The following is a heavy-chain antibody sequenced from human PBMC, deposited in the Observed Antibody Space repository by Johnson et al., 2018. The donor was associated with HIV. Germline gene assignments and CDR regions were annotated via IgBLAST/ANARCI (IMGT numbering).Heavy chain of an antibody. CDR2: INQDGSEK. V-gene: IGHV3-7*01. Sequence: VQLLESGGGFVQPGRSLRLSCSASPFTFPSYGKHWVRPAPGNELEWVANINQDGSEKYYVDSVKGRFTISRDNAKNSLYLQMNSLRAEDTAVYYCANPTGSDAFDIWGQGTMVTVSS. D-gene: IGHD1-1*01. J-gene: IGHJ3*02. CDR3: ANPTGSDAFDI. CDR1: PFTFPSYG.